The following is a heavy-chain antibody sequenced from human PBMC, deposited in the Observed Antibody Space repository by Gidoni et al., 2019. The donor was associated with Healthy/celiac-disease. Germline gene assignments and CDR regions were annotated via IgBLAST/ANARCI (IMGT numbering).Heavy chain of an antibody. Sequence: QVQLVESGGGVVQPGRSLRLSCAASGFTFSSYGMHWVRQAPGKGLEWVAVISYDGSNKYYADSVKGRFTISRDNSKNTLYLQMNSLRAEDTAVYYCAKDFSSYSSSWYCLDYWGQGTLVTVSS. CDR3: AKDFSSYSSSWYCLDY. CDR1: GFTFSSYG. D-gene: IGHD6-13*01. V-gene: IGHV3-30*18. J-gene: IGHJ4*02. CDR2: ISYDGSNK.